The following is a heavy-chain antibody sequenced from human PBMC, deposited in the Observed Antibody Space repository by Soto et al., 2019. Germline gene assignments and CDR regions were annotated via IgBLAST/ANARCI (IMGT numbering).Heavy chain of an antibody. D-gene: IGHD6-6*01. CDR1: GYTFTSYG. V-gene: IGHV1-8*01. Sequence: ASVKVSCKASGYTFTSYGINWVRQATGQGLEWMGWMNPNSGNTGYAQKFQGRVTMTRNTSISTAYMELSSLRSEDTAVYYCARTKARRYSSSSDRGHWFDPWGQGTLVTVSS. CDR3: ARTKARRYSSSSDRGHWFDP. CDR2: MNPNSGNT. J-gene: IGHJ5*02.